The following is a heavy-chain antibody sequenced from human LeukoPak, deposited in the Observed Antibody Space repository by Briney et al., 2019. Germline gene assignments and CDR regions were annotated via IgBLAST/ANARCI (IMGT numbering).Heavy chain of an antibody. CDR3: AASSGVTLGRF. D-gene: IGHD4/OR15-4a*01. Sequence: SETLSLTCTVSDGSISSGTFYCNWIRQHPGKGLEWIGYIYYTGITSYNPSLKSRATMSVDTSMNQVSLKLSSVTDADTAVYYCAASSGVTLGRFWGQGALVTVSS. J-gene: IGHJ4*02. CDR1: DGSISSGTFY. CDR2: IYYTGIT. V-gene: IGHV4-31*03.